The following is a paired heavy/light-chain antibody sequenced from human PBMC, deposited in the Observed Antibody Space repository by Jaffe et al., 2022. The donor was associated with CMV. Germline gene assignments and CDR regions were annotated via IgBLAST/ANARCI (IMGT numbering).Heavy chain of an antibody. Sequence: EVQLVESGGGLVQPGGSLRLSCAASGFTFSSYEMNWVRQAPGKGLEWVSYISSSGSTIYYADSVKGRFTISRDNAKNSLYLQMNSLRAEDTAVYYCARGGDLITMIGGSIFDYWGQGTLVTVSS. CDR3: ARGGDLITMIGGSIFDY. J-gene: IGHJ4*02. CDR1: GFTFSSYE. D-gene: IGHD3-22*01. CDR2: ISSSGSTI. V-gene: IGHV3-48*03.
Light chain of an antibody. CDR1: QSVSSN. Sequence: EIVMTQSPATLSVSPGERATLSCRASQSVSSNLAWYQQKPGQAPRLLIYGASTRATGIPARFSGSGSGTEFTLTISSLQSEDFAVYYCQQYNNWPSLTFGGGTKVEIK. J-gene: IGKJ4*01. CDR2: GAS. V-gene: IGKV3-15*01. CDR3: QQYNNWPSLT.